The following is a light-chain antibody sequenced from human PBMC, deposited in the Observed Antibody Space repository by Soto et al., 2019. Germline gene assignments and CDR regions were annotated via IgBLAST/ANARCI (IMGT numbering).Light chain of an antibody. CDR2: EGT. J-gene: IGLJ1*01. Sequence: QSALTQPASVSGSPEQSITISCTGTSSDVGAYNLVSWYQQLPGKAPRLIIYEGTKRPSGISHRFSGSKSDNTASLTISGLQAEDEAEYYCCAYAATYTYVFGTGTKVTVL. V-gene: IGLV2-23*01. CDR3: CAYAATYTYV. CDR1: SSDVGAYNL.